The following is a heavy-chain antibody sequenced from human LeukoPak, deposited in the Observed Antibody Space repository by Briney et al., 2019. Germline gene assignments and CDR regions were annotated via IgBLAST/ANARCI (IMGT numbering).Heavy chain of an antibody. CDR1: GFTFSSYS. D-gene: IGHD2-2*01. J-gene: IGHJ6*04. V-gene: IGHV3-21*01. CDR3: ARYCSSTSCSPLYYGMDV. Sequence: GGSLRLSCAASGFTFSSYSMNWVRQAPGKGLEWVSSISSSSSYIYYADSVKGRFTISRDNAKNSLYLQMNSLRAEDTAVYYCARYCSSTSCSPLYYGMDVWGKGTTVTVSS. CDR2: ISSSSSYI.